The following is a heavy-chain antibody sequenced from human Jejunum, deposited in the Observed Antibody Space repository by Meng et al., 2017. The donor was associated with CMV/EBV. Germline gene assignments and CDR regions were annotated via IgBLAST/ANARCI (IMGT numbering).Heavy chain of an antibody. Sequence: AMGWARKAPGKGLEWISAISSSGSSTSYADSVKGRFTISRDNYKNTLYLQMNSLRVEDSAVYYCAKGETSGYCSSTSCFYYYGMDVWGQGTTVTVSS. CDR2: ISSSGSST. CDR1: A. D-gene: IGHD2-2*03. V-gene: IGHV3-23*01. CDR3: AKGETSGYCSSTSCFYYYGMDV. J-gene: IGHJ6*02.